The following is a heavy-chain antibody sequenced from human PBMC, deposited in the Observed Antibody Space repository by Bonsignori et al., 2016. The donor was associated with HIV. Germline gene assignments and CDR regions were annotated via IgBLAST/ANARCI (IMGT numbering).Heavy chain of an antibody. CDR3: ARTGDGYNSGRFDY. V-gene: IGHV1-18*04. D-gene: IGHD5-24*01. CDR2: ITVYNGYT. CDR1: GYSFSSHG. J-gene: IGHJ4*02. Sequence: ASVKVSCKTSGYSFSSHGISWVRQAPGQGLEWMGWITVYNGYTNYVQKLQGRVTMTTDTSTSTAYMELRSLRSDDTAVYYCARTGDGYNSGRFDYWGQGTLVTVSS.